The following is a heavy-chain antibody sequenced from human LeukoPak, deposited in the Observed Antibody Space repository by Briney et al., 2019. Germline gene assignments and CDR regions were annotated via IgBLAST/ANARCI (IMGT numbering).Heavy chain of an antibody. D-gene: IGHD2-15*01. V-gene: IGHV4-61*01. Sequence: SETLSLTCTVSGGSFSSGSYYWSWIRQPPGKGLEWIGYIYYSGSTNYSPSLESRVTISVDTSKNQFSLKLSSVTAADTAVYYCARVVVAATKWFDPWGQGTLVTVSS. J-gene: IGHJ5*02. CDR1: GGSFSSGSYY. CDR3: ARVVVAATKWFDP. CDR2: IYYSGST.